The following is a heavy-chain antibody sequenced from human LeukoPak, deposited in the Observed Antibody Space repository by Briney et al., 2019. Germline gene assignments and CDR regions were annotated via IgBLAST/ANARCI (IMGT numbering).Heavy chain of an antibody. V-gene: IGHV3-21*01. CDR1: GFTFKTYT. J-gene: IGHJ4*02. CDR2: ISSSSSYI. Sequence: GGSLRLSCAASGFTFKTYTMHWVRQAPGMGLEWVSSISSSSSYIFYADSVKGRFTISRDNAKNSLYLQMSSLRAEDAAVYYCARSDRNYFDYWGQGTLVTVSS. D-gene: IGHD3-22*01. CDR3: ARSDRNYFDY.